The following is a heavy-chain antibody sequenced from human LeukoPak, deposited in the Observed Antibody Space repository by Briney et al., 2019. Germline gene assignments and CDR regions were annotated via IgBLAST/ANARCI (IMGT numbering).Heavy chain of an antibody. CDR1: GFTFSDYY. D-gene: IGHD3-16*02. V-gene: IGHV3-11*04. CDR2: ISCSSSNI. Sequence: GWSLRLSCAASGFTFSDYYMSWIRQAPGKGLEWVSYISCSSSNIYYADSVKGRLTISKDNAKNLFDLQMYSLRTEDTALYYCARDRGGIGYYMDVWGKGTTVTVSS. J-gene: IGHJ6*03. CDR3: ARDRGGIGYYMDV.